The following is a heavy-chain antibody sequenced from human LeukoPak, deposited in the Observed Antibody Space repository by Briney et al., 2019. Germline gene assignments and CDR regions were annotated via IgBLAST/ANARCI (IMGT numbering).Heavy chain of an antibody. CDR1: GFIFRTYA. V-gene: IGHV3-30*02. J-gene: IGHJ4*02. D-gene: IGHD1-26*01. Sequence: GGSLRLSCAASGFIFRTYAMNWVRQAPGKGLEWVAFIFYNGTDKYSDSVKGRFTIFRDNSKNTLYLQMNSLRAEDTAVYYCAKASLSGSRLPVYDYWGQGTLVTVSS. CDR2: IFYNGTDK. CDR3: AKASLSGSRLPVYDY.